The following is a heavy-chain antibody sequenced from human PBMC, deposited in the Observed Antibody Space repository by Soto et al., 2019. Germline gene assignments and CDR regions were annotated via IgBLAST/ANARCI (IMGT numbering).Heavy chain of an antibody. Sequence: ASVKVSCKASGYTFTSYYMHWVRQAPGQGLEWMGIINPSGGSTSYAQKFQGRVTMTRDTSTSTVYMELSSLRSEDTAVYYCARVFGVGVYDSGRPFDYWGQGTRVTVSS. CDR3: ARVFGVGVYDSGRPFDY. D-gene: IGHD3-10*01. CDR2: INPSGGST. CDR1: GYTFTSYY. J-gene: IGHJ4*02. V-gene: IGHV1-46*03.